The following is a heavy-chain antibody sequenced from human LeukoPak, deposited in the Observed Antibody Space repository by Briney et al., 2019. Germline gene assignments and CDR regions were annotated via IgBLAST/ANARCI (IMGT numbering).Heavy chain of an antibody. CDR2: ASGSGGST. CDR1: GFTVSSDY. Sequence: GGSLRLSCAASGFTVSSDYVGWVRQAPGKGLEWVSSASGSGGSTYYADSVKGRFTTSRDNSKNTLYLQMNSLRAEDTAVYYCAKDLGSVVTPPSLDYWGQGTLVTVSS. J-gene: IGHJ4*02. D-gene: IGHD4-23*01. V-gene: IGHV3-23*01. CDR3: AKDLGSVVTPPSLDY.